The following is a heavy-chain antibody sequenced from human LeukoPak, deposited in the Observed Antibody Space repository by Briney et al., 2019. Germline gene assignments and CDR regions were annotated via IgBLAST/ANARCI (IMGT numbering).Heavy chain of an antibody. D-gene: IGHD6-13*01. V-gene: IGHV4-59*08. CDR2: IHYSGST. CDR3: ARHIKMGYSSSWVNWFDP. Sequence: SETLSLTCTVSGGSISSYYWSWIRQPPGKGLEWIGYIHYSGSTNYNPSLKSRVTISVDTSKNQFSLKLSSVTAADTAVYYCARHIKMGYSSSWVNWFDPWGQGTLVTVSS. CDR1: GGSISSYY. J-gene: IGHJ5*02.